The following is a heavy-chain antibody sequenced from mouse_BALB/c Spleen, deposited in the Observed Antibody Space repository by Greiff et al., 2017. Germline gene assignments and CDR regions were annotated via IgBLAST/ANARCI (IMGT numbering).Heavy chain of an antibody. CDR2: IWGDGRT. J-gene: IGHJ4*01. Sequence: QVQLKESGPGLVAPSQSLSITCTVPGFSLTGYGVNWVRQPPGKGLEWLGMIWGDGRTDYNTALKSRLSISKDNSKSQVFLKMNSLQTDDTARYYCARWLLRSYYAMDYWGQGTSVTVSS. V-gene: IGHV2-6-7*01. D-gene: IGHD2-3*01. CDR1: GFSLTGYG. CDR3: ARWLLRSYYAMDY.